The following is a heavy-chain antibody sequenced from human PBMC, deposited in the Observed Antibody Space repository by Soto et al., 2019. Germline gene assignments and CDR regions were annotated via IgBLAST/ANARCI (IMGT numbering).Heavy chain of an antibody. CDR2: ISSDGSNK. Sequence: GGSLRLSCAASGFTFSSYAMNWVRQAPGKGLEWVAVISSDGSNKYYADSVKGRFTISRDNSKNTLYLQMNSLRAEDTAVYYCASPRGLAVADAFDIWGQGTMVTVSS. D-gene: IGHD6-19*01. V-gene: IGHV3-30-3*01. CDR3: ASPRGLAVADAFDI. J-gene: IGHJ3*02. CDR1: GFTFSSYA.